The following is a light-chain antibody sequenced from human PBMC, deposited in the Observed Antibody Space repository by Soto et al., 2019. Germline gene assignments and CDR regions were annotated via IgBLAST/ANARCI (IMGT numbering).Light chain of an antibody. J-gene: IGLJ1*01. CDR1: SSDVGGYDY. CDR2: EVT. Sequence: QAVVTQPASVSGSPGQSITISCSGTSSDVGGYDYVSWYQQHPGKAPKVMIYEVTNRPSGVSDRFSGSKTDNTASLTISRLQAEDEADYYCSSYTSSTLFVFGTGTKLTVL. V-gene: IGLV2-14*01. CDR3: SSYTSSTLFV.